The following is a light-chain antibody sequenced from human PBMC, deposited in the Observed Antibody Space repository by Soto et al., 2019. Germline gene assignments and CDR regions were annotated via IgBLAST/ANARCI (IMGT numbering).Light chain of an antibody. CDR3: QQYNSWPLT. J-gene: IGKJ4*01. CDR2: DIS. Sequence: ETVMTQSPATLSVSPGERATLSCRASQSVSSNLAWYQQKPGQPPRLLIHDISTRATGIPTRFSGSGSGTEFTLTISSLQSEDFAVYYCQQYNSWPLTFGGGTKVDIK. CDR1: QSVSSN. V-gene: IGKV3D-15*01.